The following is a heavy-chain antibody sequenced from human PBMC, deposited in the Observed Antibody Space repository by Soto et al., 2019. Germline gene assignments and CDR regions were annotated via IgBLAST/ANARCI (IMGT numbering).Heavy chain of an antibody. Sequence: GGSLRLSCAASGFTFSSYGMHWVRQAPGKGLEWVAVISYDGSNKYYADSVKGRFTISRDNPKNTLYLQMNSLRAEDTAVCYCARGTPTAAGPCIDFWGHGTLVTVSS. CDR1: GFTFSSYG. V-gene: IGHV3-30*03. CDR3: ARGTPTAAGPCIDF. D-gene: IGHD6-13*01. CDR2: ISYDGSNK. J-gene: IGHJ4*01.